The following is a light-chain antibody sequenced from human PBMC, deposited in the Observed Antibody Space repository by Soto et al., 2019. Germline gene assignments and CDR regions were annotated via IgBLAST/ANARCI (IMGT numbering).Light chain of an antibody. CDR1: QSVSNY. CDR3: QQSGSSFYT. V-gene: IGKV3-11*01. Sequence: IVLTQSPATLSLSPGERATLSCRASQSVSNYLVWYQQKPGQAPRLLIYDGSNSATGIPARFSGSGSGTDFTLTISGLEPEDFAVYYCQQSGSSFYTFGQGTKLEIK. CDR2: DGS. J-gene: IGKJ2*01.